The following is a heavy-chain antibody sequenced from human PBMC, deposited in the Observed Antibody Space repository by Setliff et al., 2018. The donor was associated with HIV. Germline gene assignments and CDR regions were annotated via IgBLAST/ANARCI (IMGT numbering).Heavy chain of an antibody. Sequence: GASVKVSCKASGGTFSSSAISWVRQAPGQGLEWMGGIIPIFDTANYAQKFQGRVTITADESTTTAYMELSSLRSEDTAVYFCARERYCSAGSCYSKLSWFDPWGQGTLVTVSS. D-gene: IGHD2-15*01. V-gene: IGHV1-69*13. CDR1: GGTFSSSA. J-gene: IGHJ5*02. CDR3: ARERYCSAGSCYSKLSWFDP. CDR2: IIPIFDTA.